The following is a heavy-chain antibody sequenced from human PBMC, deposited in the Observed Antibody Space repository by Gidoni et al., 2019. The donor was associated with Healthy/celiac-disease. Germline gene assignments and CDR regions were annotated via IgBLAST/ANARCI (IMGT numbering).Heavy chain of an antibody. CDR2: INHSGST. CDR1: GGSFSGYY. D-gene: IGHD5-12*01. Sequence: QVQLQQWGAGLLKPSETLSPTCAVYGGSFSGYYWSWIRQPPGKGLEWIGEINHSGSTNYNPSLKSRVTISVDTSKNQFSLKLSSVTAADTAVYYCARWGYEMATIDYWGQGTLVTVSS. V-gene: IGHV4-34*01. J-gene: IGHJ4*02. CDR3: ARWGYEMATIDY.